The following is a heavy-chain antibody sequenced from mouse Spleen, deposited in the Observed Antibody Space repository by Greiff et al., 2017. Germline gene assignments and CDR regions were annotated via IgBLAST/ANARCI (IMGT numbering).Heavy chain of an antibody. J-gene: IGHJ2*01. CDR3: ARDRDWDLYYFDY. Sequence: EVKVVESGGGLVKPGGSLKLSCAASGFTFSSYAMSWVRQTPEKRLEWVATISDGGSYTYYPDNVKGRFTISRDNAKNNLYLQMSHLKSEDTAMYYCARDRDWDLYYFDYWGQGTTLTVSS. V-gene: IGHV5-4*01. D-gene: IGHD4-1*01. CDR1: GFTFSSYA. CDR2: ISDGGSYT.